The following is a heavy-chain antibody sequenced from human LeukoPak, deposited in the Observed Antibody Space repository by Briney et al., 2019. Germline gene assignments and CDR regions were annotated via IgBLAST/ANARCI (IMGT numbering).Heavy chain of an antibody. CDR1: GFTFSSYS. D-gene: IGHD2-2*01. CDR3: ARLPAYCSSTSCYYDY. J-gene: IGHJ4*02. V-gene: IGHV3-48*04. CDR2: ISSASGSI. Sequence: GGSLRLSCAASGFTFSSYSMNWVRQAPGRGLEWVSYISSASGSIYYADSVKGRFTISRDNAKNSLFLQMNSLRAEDTAVYYCARLPAYCSSTSCYYDYWGQGTLVTVSS.